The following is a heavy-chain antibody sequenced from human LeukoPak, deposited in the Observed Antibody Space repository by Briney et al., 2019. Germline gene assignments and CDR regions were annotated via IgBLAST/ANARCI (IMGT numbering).Heavy chain of an antibody. V-gene: IGHV3-20*04. CDR3: ARDPGLASGGY. J-gene: IGHJ4*02. CDR2: INWNGGST. D-gene: IGHD6-19*01. Sequence: GGSLRLSCAASGFTFDDYGMSWVRHAPGKGLEWVSGINWNGGSTGYADSVKGRFTISRDNSKNTLYLQMNSLRAEDTAMYYCARDPGLASGGYWGQGTLVTVSS. CDR1: GFTFDDYG.